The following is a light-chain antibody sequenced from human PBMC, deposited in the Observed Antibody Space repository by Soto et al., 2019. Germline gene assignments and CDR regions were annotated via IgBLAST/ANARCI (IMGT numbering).Light chain of an antibody. CDR2: NAS. Sequence: DIQMTQSPSTLSGSVGDRVTITCRASQTISSWLAWYQQKPGKAPKLLIYNASTLKSGVPSRFSGSGSGTEFTLTISSLQPDDFATYYSQHYNSYSEAFGQGTKVERK. CDR3: QHYNSYSEA. J-gene: IGKJ1*01. CDR1: QTISSW. V-gene: IGKV1-5*03.